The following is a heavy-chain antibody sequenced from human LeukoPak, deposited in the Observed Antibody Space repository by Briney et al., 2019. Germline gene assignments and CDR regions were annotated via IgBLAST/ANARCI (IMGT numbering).Heavy chain of an antibody. V-gene: IGHV4-31*03. CDR3: ARTTVTPSDYFDY. J-gene: IGHJ4*02. Sequence: SQTLSLTCTVSGGSISSGGYYWSWIRQHPGKGLERIGYIYYSGSTYYNPSLKSRVTISVDTSKNQFSLKLSSVTAADTAVYYCARTTVTPSDYFDYWGQGTLVTVSS. CDR1: GGSISSGGYY. CDR2: IYYSGST. D-gene: IGHD4-17*01.